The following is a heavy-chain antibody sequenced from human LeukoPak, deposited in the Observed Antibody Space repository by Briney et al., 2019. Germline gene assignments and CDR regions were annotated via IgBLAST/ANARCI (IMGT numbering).Heavy chain of an antibody. CDR1: GYTFTRYY. V-gene: IGHV1-46*01. Sequence: ASVKVSCKASGYTFTRYYMHWVRQAPGQGLEWMGIINPSGGSTSYAQKFQGRVTMTRDTSTSTVYMELSSLRSEDTAVYYCAGASSDCSTTSCYVYDAFEIWGQGTMVTVSS. CDR3: AGASSDCSTTSCYVYDAFEI. D-gene: IGHD2-2*01. CDR2: INPSGGST. J-gene: IGHJ3*02.